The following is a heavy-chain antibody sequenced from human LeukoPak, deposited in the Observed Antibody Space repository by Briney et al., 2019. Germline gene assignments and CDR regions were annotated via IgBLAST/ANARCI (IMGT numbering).Heavy chain of an antibody. J-gene: IGHJ4*02. V-gene: IGHV1-46*01. CDR2: INPSGGST. CDR3: ARAASGSYRGDFDC. Sequence: ASVKVSCKASGYTFTSSGISWVRQAPGQGLEWMGIINPSGGSTSYAQKFQGRVTMTRDMSTSTVYMELSSLRSEDTAVYYCARAASGSYRGDFDCRGQGTLVTVSS. D-gene: IGHD1-26*01. CDR1: GYTFTSSG.